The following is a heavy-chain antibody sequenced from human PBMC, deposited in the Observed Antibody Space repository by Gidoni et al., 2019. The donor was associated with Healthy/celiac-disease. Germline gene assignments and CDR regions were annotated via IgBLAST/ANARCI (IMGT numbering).Heavy chain of an antibody. J-gene: IGHJ4*02. D-gene: IGHD1-26*01. Sequence: EVQLLESGGGLVQPGGSLRLSCAASGFTFSSYASSWVRQAPGKGLEWVSAISGSGGSTYYADSVKGRFTISRDNSKNTLYLQMNSLRAEDTAVYYCAKGGSGSYYTLYYFDYWGQGTLVTVSS. CDR1: GFTFSSYA. CDR2: ISGSGGST. CDR3: AKGGSGSYYTLYYFDY. V-gene: IGHV3-23*01.